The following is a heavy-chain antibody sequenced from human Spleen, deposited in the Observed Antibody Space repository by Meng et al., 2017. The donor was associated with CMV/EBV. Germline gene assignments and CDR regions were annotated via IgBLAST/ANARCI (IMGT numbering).Heavy chain of an antibody. Sequence: AWMNWVRQAPGRGLEWVGRIKTKTQRETTYAASVNGRFTISRDDSKNTLFLQMNSLKTEDTAVYYCTTDRGIFIRGGVPILDHDYWGQGTLVTVSS. CDR3: TTDRGIFIRGGVPILDHDY. CDR1: AW. J-gene: IGHJ4*02. CDR2: IKTKTQRETT. D-gene: IGHD3-16*01. V-gene: IGHV3-15*07.